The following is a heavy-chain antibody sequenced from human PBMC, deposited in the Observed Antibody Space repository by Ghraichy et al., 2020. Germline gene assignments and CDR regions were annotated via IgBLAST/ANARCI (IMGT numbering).Heavy chain of an antibody. D-gene: IGHD3-3*01. CDR1: GFTFSSYA. V-gene: IGHV3-23*01. CDR3: EKFNLTSLGYDFWSGYYAYYYYYGMDV. J-gene: IGHJ6*02. Sequence: GGSLRLSCAASGFTFSSYAMSWVRQAPGKGREWVSAISGSGVSTYYADSVKGRFTISSDNSKNTLYLQMNSLRAEDTAVYSCEKFNLTSLGYDFWSGYYAYYYYYGMDVWGQGTTVTVSS. CDR2: ISGSGVST.